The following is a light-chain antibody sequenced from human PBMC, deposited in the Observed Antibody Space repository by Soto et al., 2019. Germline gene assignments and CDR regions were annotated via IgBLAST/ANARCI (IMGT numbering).Light chain of an antibody. CDR3: QQSGSLYT. CDR2: AAS. J-gene: IGKJ2*01. V-gene: IGKV3-15*01. Sequence: EIVMTQSPATLSVSPGERATLSCRASQSVSSNLAWYQQKPGQAPRLLIYAASTRATGIPARFSGSGSGTEFTLTISSLQSEDFAVYYCQQSGSLYTFGQGTKLEIK. CDR1: QSVSSN.